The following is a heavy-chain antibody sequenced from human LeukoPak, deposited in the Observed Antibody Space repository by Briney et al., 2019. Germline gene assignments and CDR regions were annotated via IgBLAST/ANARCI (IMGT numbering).Heavy chain of an antibody. V-gene: IGHV3-7*01. J-gene: IGHJ3*02. D-gene: IGHD5-12*01. Sequence: GGSLRLSCAASGFTFSSYWMSWVRQAPGKGLEWVANIKQDGSEKYYVDSVKGRFTISRDNAKNSLYLQMNSLRAEDTAVYYCARVIVAYHDAFDIWGQGTMVTVSS. CDR2: IKQDGSEK. CDR1: GFTFSSYW. CDR3: ARVIVAYHDAFDI.